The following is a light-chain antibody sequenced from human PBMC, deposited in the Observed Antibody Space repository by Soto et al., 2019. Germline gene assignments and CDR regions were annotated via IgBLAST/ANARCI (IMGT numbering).Light chain of an antibody. CDR1: SGHSTYA. J-gene: IGLJ3*02. CDR2: LNSDGSH. Sequence: QSVLTQSPSASASLGASVKLTCTLSSGHSTYAIAWHQQQPEKGPRYLMKLNSDGSHTKGDEIPDRFSGSSSGAARYLTISSLQSEDEADYYCQTWGTGPWVFGGGTKVTVL. CDR3: QTWGTGPWV. V-gene: IGLV4-69*01.